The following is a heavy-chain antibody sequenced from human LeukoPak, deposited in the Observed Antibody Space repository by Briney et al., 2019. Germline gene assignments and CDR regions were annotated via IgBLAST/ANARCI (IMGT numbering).Heavy chain of an antibody. J-gene: IGHJ4*02. Sequence: GASVKVSCKTSGYSFIDYYIHWVRQAPGQGLEWMGWINSNSADTNYAQKFQGRVTMTRDTSISTASMELRRLKSDDSAVYYCARDSGWGDYRSVDYFDYWGQGTLVTVSS. CDR2: INSNSADT. V-gene: IGHV1-2*02. CDR1: GYSFIDYY. D-gene: IGHD3-16*02. CDR3: ARDSGWGDYRSVDYFDY.